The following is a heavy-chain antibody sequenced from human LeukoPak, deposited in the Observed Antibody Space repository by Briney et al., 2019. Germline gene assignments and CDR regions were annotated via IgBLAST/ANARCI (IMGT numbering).Heavy chain of an antibody. V-gene: IGHV3-48*04. D-gene: IGHD3-22*01. Sequence: GGSLRLSCAASGFTFSSYSMNWVRQAPGKGLEWVSYISSSSSTIYYADSVKGRFTISRDNAKNSLYLQMNSLRAEDTAVYYCAGSAVMIVVVNTFDYWGQGTLVTVSS. J-gene: IGHJ4*02. CDR1: GFTFSSYS. CDR3: AGSAVMIVVVNTFDY. CDR2: ISSSSSTI.